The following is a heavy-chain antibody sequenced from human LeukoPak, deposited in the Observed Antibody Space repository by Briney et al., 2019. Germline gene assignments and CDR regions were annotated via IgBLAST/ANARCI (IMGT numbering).Heavy chain of an antibody. CDR2: IIPIFGTA. V-gene: IGHV1-69*13. D-gene: IGHD3-16*02. Sequence: SVKVSCKASGGTFSSYAISWVRQAPGQGLEWMGGIIPIFGTANYAQKFQGRVTITADESTSTAYMELSSLRSEDTAVYYCARGGVELSFNWFDPWGQGTLVTVSS. CDR1: GGTFSSYA. CDR3: ARGGVELSFNWFDP. J-gene: IGHJ5*02.